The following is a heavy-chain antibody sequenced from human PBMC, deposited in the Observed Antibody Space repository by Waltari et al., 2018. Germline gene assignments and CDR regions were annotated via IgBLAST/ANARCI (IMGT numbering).Heavy chain of an antibody. CDR2: IYSGGST. D-gene: IGHD1-1*01. V-gene: IGHV3-53*01. CDR1: GFTVGNNF. CDR3: AKVDNVGLNNY. Sequence: EVQLVESGGDLIQPGGSLRLSCAASGFTVGNNFMGWVRQAQGKGVGWVSVIYSGGSTNYIDSVRGRFTISRDSSKNTLYLQMNSLRAEDTAVYYCAKVDNVGLNNYWGQGTLVTVSS. J-gene: IGHJ4*02.